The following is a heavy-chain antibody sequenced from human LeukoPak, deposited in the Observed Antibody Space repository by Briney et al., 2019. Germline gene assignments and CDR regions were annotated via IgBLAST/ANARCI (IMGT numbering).Heavy chain of an antibody. CDR2: IYHSGST. Sequence: SGTLSLTCAVSGGSISSSNWWSWVRQPPGKGLEWIGEIYHSGSTNYNPSFKSRVTISVDKSKNQFSLKLSSVTAADTAVYYCARGRQADYYDSSGYNWFDPWGQGTLVTVSS. CDR3: ARGRQADYYDSSGYNWFDP. V-gene: IGHV4-4*02. J-gene: IGHJ5*02. CDR1: GGSISSSNW. D-gene: IGHD3-22*01.